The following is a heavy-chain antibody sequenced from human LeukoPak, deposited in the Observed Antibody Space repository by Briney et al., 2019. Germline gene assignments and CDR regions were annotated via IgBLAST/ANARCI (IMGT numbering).Heavy chain of an antibody. J-gene: IGHJ4*02. CDR2: ISGDGGRT. Sequence: PGGSLRLSCAASGFTFDDYAMHWVRQAPGKGLEWVSLISGDGGRTYYADSVKGRFTISRDNSKNPLYLQMNSLRTEDTALYYCVKDLHFNYLGPDYWGQGTPVTVSS. D-gene: IGHD4-11*01. CDR1: GFTFDDYA. CDR3: VKDLHFNYLGPDY. V-gene: IGHV3-43*02.